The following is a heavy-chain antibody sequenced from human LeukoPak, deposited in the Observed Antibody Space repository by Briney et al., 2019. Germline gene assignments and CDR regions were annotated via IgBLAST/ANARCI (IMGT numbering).Heavy chain of an antibody. D-gene: IGHD6-19*01. CDR3: TTDNRGWLGSDAFDI. V-gene: IGHV3-15*07. CDR2: IKSQIAGGTT. J-gene: IGHJ3*02. CDR1: GIAFSDTW. Sequence: LGGSLRLSCAASGIAFSDTWMYWVRQAPGKGLEWVSRIKSQIAGGTTDSAAHVEGRFTISRDDAKNTLFLQMNSLETEDTGVYFCTTDNRGWLGSDAFDIWGQGTMVTVSS.